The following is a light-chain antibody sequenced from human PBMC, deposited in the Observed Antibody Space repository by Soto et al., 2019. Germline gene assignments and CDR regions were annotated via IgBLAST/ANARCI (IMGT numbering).Light chain of an antibody. V-gene: IGKV3-20*01. J-gene: IGKJ4*01. CDR3: QQYGSSSRT. Sequence: EIVLTQSPGTLSLSPGEIATLSCRASQSVGSNYLAWYQQKLGQAPRLLIYDASNRATGIPDRFSGSGSGTDFTLTIRRLEPEDFAVYDCQQYGSSSRTFGGGTKVEIK. CDR2: DAS. CDR1: QSVGSNY.